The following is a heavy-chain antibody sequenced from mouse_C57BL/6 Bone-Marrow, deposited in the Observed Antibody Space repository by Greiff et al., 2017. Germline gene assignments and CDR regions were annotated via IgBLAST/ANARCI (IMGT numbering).Heavy chain of an antibody. J-gene: IGHJ3*01. V-gene: IGHV5-6*01. Sequence: EVKLMESGGDLVKPGGSLKLSCAASGFTFSSYGMSWVRQTPDKRLEWVATISSGGSYTYYPDSVKGRFTISRDNAKNTLYLQMSSLKSEDTAMYYCARHGYYLAWFAYWGQGTLVTVSA. D-gene: IGHD2-3*01. CDR1: GFTFSSYG. CDR3: ARHGYYLAWFAY. CDR2: ISSGGSYT.